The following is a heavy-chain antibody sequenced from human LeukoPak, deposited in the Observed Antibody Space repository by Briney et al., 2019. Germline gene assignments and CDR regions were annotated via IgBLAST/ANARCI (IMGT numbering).Heavy chain of an antibody. V-gene: IGHV3-23*01. D-gene: IGHD3-22*01. CDR1: GFTFSSYA. CDR3: AEDSPPYYYDSSGYL. Sequence: GGSLRLSCAASGFTFSSYAMSWVRQAPGKGLEWVSAISGSGGSTYYADSVKGRFTISRDNSKNTLYLQMNSLRAEDAAVYYCAEDSPPYYYDSSGYLWGQGTLVTVSS. CDR2: ISGSGGST. J-gene: IGHJ4*02.